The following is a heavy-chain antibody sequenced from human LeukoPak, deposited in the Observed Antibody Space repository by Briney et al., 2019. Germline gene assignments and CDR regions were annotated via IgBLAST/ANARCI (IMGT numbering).Heavy chain of an antibody. CDR2: IAHDGSVQ. Sequence: GRSLRLSCAASGFTFSNYGMHWVRQTPGKGLEWVTVIAHDGSVQYYTDSVKGRFTISRDDSKNTLYLQMNSLRAEDTAVYYCAKASGLSYYYGMDVWGQGTTVTVSS. V-gene: IGHV3-30*18. J-gene: IGHJ6*02. CDR1: GFTFSNYG. D-gene: IGHD2/OR15-2a*01. CDR3: AKASGLSYYYGMDV.